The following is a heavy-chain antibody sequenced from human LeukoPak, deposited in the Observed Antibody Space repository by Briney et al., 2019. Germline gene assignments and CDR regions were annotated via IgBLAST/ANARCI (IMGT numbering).Heavy chain of an antibody. CDR1: GFNFANHA. Sequence: GRSLRLSCAASGFNFANHAMSWVRQTAGKGLEWVSAISGGGDITYYADSVKGRFTISRDNSKDTLFLQMHSLRPGDTAVYYCVREDTPATANYWGQGTLVTISS. V-gene: IGHV3-23*01. CDR2: ISGGGDIT. CDR3: VREDTPATANY. D-gene: IGHD2-21*02. J-gene: IGHJ4*02.